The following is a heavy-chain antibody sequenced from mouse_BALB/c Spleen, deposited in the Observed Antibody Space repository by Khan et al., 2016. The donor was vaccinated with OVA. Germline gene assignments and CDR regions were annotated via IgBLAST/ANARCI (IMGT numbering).Heavy chain of an antibody. CDR1: DFSLNNYS. CDR2: IWSAGST. J-gene: IGHJ3*01. Sequence: QVQLKQSGPGLVQPSQSLSITCTVSDFSLNNYSVHWVRQSPGKGLEWLGVIWSAGSTDYNAAFISRLTISKDNSRSQVFFKMNSLQPNDTAIYYWARRGYDYGLGALFAYWGQGTLVTVSA. CDR3: ARRGYDYGLGALFAY. V-gene: IGHV2-2*02. D-gene: IGHD2-4*01.